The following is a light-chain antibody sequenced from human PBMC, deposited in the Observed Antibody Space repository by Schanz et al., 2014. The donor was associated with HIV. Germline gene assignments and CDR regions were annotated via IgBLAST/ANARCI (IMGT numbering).Light chain of an antibody. Sequence: EIVMTQSPATLSVSPGETATLSCRASQSVRSNLAWYQQKGGQVPRLLIHGASTRATGIPDRFSGSGSGTDFTLIITRLEPEDFAVYYCQQRSNWPPEYTFGQGTKLEIK. V-gene: IGKV3-15*01. J-gene: IGKJ2*01. CDR3: QQRSNWPPEYT. CDR2: GAS. CDR1: QSVRSN.